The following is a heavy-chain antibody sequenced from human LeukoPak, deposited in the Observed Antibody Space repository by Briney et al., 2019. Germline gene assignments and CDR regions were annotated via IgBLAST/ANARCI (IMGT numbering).Heavy chain of an antibody. CDR3: ARDPHYYDSSGPRFRAFDI. CDR2: MRPDGSDE. J-gene: IGHJ3*02. Sequence: GGSLRLSCTASGFTFRSFGMHWVRQAPGKGLEWMAFMRPDGSDEQYADSVKGRFAISRDNSHNTVFLQMNSLRAEDTAVYYCARDPHYYDSSGPRFRAFDIWGQGTMVTVSS. CDR1: GFTFRSFG. D-gene: IGHD3-22*01. V-gene: IGHV3-30*02.